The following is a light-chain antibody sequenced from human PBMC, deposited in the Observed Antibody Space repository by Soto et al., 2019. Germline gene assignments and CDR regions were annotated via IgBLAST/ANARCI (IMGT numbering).Light chain of an antibody. Sequence: EIVLTQSPATLSSFAGDRVTISCRASQYINTRLAWYQHKPGQAPRLLIYLTSNRATGIPARFSGRGSGTEFTLTISSLQAADFEVYHCQHYNNWPITFGQGTRLEIK. CDR3: QHYNNWPIT. CDR1: QYINTR. V-gene: IGKV3-11*01. CDR2: LTS. J-gene: IGKJ5*01.